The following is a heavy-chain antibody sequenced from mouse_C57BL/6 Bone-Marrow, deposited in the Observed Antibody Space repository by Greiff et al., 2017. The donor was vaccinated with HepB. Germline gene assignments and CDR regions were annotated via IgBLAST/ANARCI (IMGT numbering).Heavy chain of an antibody. CDR1: GYTFTSYW. J-gene: IGHJ1*03. Sequence: QVQLQQPGAELVMPGASVKLSCKASGYTFTSYWMHWVKQRPGQGLEWIGEIDPSDSYTNYNQKFKGKSTLTVDKSSSTAYMQLSSLPSEDSAVYYCARGPLYYYGSSHWYFDVWGTGTTVTVSS. CDR2: IDPSDSYT. D-gene: IGHD1-1*01. V-gene: IGHV1-69*01. CDR3: ARGPLYYYGSSHWYFDV.